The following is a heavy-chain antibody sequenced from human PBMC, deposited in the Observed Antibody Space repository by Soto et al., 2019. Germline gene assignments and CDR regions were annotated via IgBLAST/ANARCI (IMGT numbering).Heavy chain of an antibody. Sequence: SKTLSLTCTVSGGSISSYYWSWIRQPPGKGLEWIGYIYYSGSTNYNPSLKSRVTISVDTSKNQFSLKLSSVTAADTAVYYFARCLGGGGSCYPYTGFDYWGQGTLVTVSS. J-gene: IGHJ4*02. CDR3: ARCLGGGGSCYPYTGFDY. CDR1: GGSISSYY. V-gene: IGHV4-59*01. CDR2: IYYSGST. D-gene: IGHD2-15*01.